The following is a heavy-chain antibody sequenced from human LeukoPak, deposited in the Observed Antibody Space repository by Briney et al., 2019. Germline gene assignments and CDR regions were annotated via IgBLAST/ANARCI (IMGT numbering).Heavy chain of an antibody. CDR1: GGSFSGYY. J-gene: IGHJ6*03. V-gene: IGHV4-34*01. CDR2: INHNGST. CDR3: ARAVPYYYYMDV. Sequence: SETLSLTCAVYGGSFSGYYWSWIRQPPGKGLEWIGEINHNGSTNYNPSLKSRVTISVDTSKNQFSLKLSSVTAADTAVYYCARAVPYYYYMDVWGKGTTVTVSS.